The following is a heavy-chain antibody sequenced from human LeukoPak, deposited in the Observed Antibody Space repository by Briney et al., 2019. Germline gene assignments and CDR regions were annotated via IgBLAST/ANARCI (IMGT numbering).Heavy chain of an antibody. D-gene: IGHD6-19*01. J-gene: IGHJ4*02. V-gene: IGHV1-18*01. Sequence: ASVKVSCKASGYTFTSYGISWVRQAPGQGLEWMGWISAYNGNTNYAQKLQGRVTMTTDTSTSTAYMELRSLRSDDTAVYCGARRIAVAGTPSWFDYWGQGTLVTVSS. CDR3: ARRIAVAGTPSWFDY. CDR2: ISAYNGNT. CDR1: GYTFTSYG.